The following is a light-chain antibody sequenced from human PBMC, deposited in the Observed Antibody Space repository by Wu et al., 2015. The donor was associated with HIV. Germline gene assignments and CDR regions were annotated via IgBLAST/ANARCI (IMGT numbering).Light chain of an antibody. CDR2: DAS. CDR1: QSISSY. CDR3: QQYRT. Sequence: EIVLTQSPATLSLSPGERATLSCRASQSISSYLGWYQHKPGQAPRLLISDASNRATGIPARFSGSGSGTDFTLTIINVEPEDFAVYFCQQYRTFGPGTKVDIK. V-gene: IGKV3-11*01. J-gene: IGKJ3*01.